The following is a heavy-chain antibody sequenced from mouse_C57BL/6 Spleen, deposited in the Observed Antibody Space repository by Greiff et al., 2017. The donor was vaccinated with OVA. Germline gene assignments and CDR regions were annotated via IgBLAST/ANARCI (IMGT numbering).Heavy chain of an antibody. D-gene: IGHD2-4*01. CDR2: IYWDDDK. V-gene: IGHV8-12*01. CDR3: ARRAPYDYDDGYYFDY. J-gene: IGHJ2*01. Sequence: QVTLKESGPGILQSSQTLSLTCSFSGFSLSTSGMGVSWIRQPSGKGLEWLAHIYWDDDKRYHTSLKSRLTLSKDHSRNHVFLKITSVDTADTATYYCARRAPYDYDDGYYFDYWGQGTTLTVSS. CDR1: GFSLSTSGMG.